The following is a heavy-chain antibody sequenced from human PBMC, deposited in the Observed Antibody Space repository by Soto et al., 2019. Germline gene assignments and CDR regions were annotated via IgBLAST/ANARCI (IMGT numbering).Heavy chain of an antibody. CDR2: TIPVFNTA. Sequence: QVQLEQSGAEVKKPGSSVKISCKASGGTLSDHGVSWLRQAPGQGLEWVGGTIPVFNTAKYAPKFQGRVTSAADKSTNIAYMELGSLRSDDTAFYFCARGVYGSGNYYTGPSAFDIGGQGTLVIVSS. CDR1: GGTLSDHG. J-gene: IGHJ3*02. V-gene: IGHV1-69*06. D-gene: IGHD3-10*01. CDR3: ARGVYGSGNYYTGPSAFDI.